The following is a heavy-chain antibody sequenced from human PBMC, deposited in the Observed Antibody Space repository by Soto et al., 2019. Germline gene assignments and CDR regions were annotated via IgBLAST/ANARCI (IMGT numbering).Heavy chain of an antibody. CDR3: ARVRDWFDP. CDR2: IDHSGYT. Sequence: PSETLSLTCAVYGGSFSGYYWNWIRQPPGKGLEWIGEIDHSGYTNSNPSLKSRVTISVDTSKNQLSLRLTSVTAADTAVYYCARVRDWFDPWGQGTLVPVSS. J-gene: IGHJ5*02. V-gene: IGHV4-34*01. D-gene: IGHD3-3*01. CDR1: GGSFSGYY.